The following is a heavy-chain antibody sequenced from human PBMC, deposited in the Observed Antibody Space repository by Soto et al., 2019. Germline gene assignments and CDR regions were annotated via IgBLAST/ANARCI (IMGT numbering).Heavy chain of an antibody. J-gene: IGHJ5*02. CDR1: GYTFSAYY. V-gene: IGHV1-2*02. Sequence: ASVKVSCKASGYTFSAYYMHWVRQAPGQGLEWMGWIDPNSGGTNYAQKFQGRVTMTRDTSISTAYMELSRLRSDDTAVYYCARVRWELLAWPEAPFDLWGQGTLVTVSS. CDR2: IDPNSGGT. CDR3: ARVRWELLAWPEAPFDL. D-gene: IGHD1-26*01.